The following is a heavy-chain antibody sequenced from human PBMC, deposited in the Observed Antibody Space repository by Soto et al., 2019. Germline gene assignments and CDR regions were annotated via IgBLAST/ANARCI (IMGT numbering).Heavy chain of an antibody. CDR1: GFSLSTSGVG. V-gene: IGHV2-5*02. J-gene: IGHJ5*02. CDR3: AHSLIGYYYDSSGSNWFDP. CDR2: FYWDDDK. D-gene: IGHD3-22*01. Sequence: SGPTLVNPTQTLTLTCTFSGFSLSTSGVGVGWIRQPPGKALDWLALFYWDDDKRYSPSLKSRLTITKDTSKNQVVLTMTNMDPVDTATYYCAHSLIGYYYDSSGSNWFDPWGQGTLVTVSS.